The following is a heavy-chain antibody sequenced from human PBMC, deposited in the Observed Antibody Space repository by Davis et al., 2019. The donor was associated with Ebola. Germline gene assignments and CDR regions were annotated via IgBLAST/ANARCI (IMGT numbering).Heavy chain of an antibody. D-gene: IGHD6-19*01. CDR3: ARQGYSSGRGYFDL. V-gene: IGHV4-39*01. J-gene: IGHJ2*01. CDR1: GGSISSGGYY. CDR2: IYYSGST. Sequence: MPSETLSLTCTVSGGSISSGGYYWSWIRQHPGKGLEWIGYIYYSGSTYYNPSLKSRVTISVDTSKNQFSLKLSSVTAADTAVYYCARQGYSSGRGYFDLWGRGTLVTVSS.